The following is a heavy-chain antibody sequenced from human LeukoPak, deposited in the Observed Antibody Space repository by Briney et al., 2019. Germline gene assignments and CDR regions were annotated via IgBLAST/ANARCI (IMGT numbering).Heavy chain of an antibody. CDR2: INAGNGNT. D-gene: IGHD3-10*01. CDR1: GYTFTSYA. Sequence: GASVKVSCKASGYTFTSYAMHWVRQAPGQRLEWMGWINAGNGNTKYSQKFQGRVTITRDTSASTAYMELSSLRSEDTAVYYCARRKTVPAYYYGSGSYYNRGGLFDYWGQGTLVTVSS. V-gene: IGHV1-3*01. CDR3: ARRKTVPAYYYGSGSYYNRGGLFDY. J-gene: IGHJ4*02.